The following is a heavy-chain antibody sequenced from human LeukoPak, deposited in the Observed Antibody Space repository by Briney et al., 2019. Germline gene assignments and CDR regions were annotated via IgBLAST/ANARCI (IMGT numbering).Heavy chain of an antibody. CDR1: GFTVSSNY. J-gene: IGHJ3*02. CDR3: ARGAMIVGDDAFDI. CDR2: IYSGGST. V-gene: IGHV3-66*01. Sequence: GGSLRLSCAASGFTVSSNYMSWVRQDPGKGLEWVSVIYSGGSTYYADSVKGRFTISRDNSKNTLYLQMNSLRAEDTAVYYCARGAMIVGDDAFDIWGQGTMVTVSS. D-gene: IGHD3-22*01.